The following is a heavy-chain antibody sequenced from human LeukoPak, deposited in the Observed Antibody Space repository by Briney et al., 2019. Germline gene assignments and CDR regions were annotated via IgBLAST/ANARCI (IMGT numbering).Heavy chain of an antibody. CDR1: GYTLTELS. J-gene: IGHJ4*02. CDR2: FDPEDGET. D-gene: IGHD6-19*01. V-gene: IGHV1-24*01. CDR3: ATDLIFREAVAGPRRG. Sequence: GASVKVSCKVSGYTLTELSMHWVRQAPGKGLEWMGGFDPEDGETIYAQKFQGRVTMTEDTSTDTAYMELSSLRSEDTAVYYFATDLIFREAVAGPRRGWGQGTLVTVSS.